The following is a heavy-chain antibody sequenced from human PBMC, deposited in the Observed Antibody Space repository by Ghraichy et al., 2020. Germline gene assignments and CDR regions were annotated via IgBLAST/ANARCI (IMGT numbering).Heavy chain of an antibody. D-gene: IGHD2-15*01. Sequence: GGSLRLSCAVSGFTVSGNYMTWVRQAPGKGLEWVSVIYSGGSTYYADSVKGRFTISRHSSNNTLYLQMNSLRPGDSAVYYCARAVGCSGGSCFRQYNYDYYFGLAVWAQGTTVTVSS. CDR2: IYSGGST. V-gene: IGHV3-53*04. CDR1: GFTVSGNY. J-gene: IGHJ6*02. CDR3: ARAVGCSGGSCFRQYNYDYYFGLAV.